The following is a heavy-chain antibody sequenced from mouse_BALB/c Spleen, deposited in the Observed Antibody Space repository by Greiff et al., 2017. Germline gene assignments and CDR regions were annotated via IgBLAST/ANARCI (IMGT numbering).Heavy chain of an antibody. D-gene: IGHD2-14*01. CDR2: ISSGGSYS. V-gene: IGHV5-6*01. J-gene: IGHJ2*01. Sequence: EVMLVESGGDLVKPGGSLKLSCAASGFTFSSFCMSWVRQTPDKSLEWVATISSGGSYSYYPDSVKGPFTIARDNANSTLYLQMSSLKSEDTAMYYCARGGRYDGYLDDWGQGTTLTVSA. CDR3: ARGGRYDGYLDD. CDR1: GFTFSSFC.